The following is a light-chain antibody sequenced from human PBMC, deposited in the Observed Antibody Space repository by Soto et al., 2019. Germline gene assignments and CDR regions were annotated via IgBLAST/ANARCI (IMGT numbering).Light chain of an antibody. Sequence: EIVLTQSPATLSLSPGERATLSCRASQSVSSYLAWYQQKPGQAPRLLIYDASNRATGIPARFSGSGSGTDFTLTISSLEPEDFAVYYCQQRSNWPGSTVGQGTRLEIK. CDR3: QQRSNWPGST. CDR2: DAS. V-gene: IGKV3-11*01. CDR1: QSVSSY. J-gene: IGKJ5*01.